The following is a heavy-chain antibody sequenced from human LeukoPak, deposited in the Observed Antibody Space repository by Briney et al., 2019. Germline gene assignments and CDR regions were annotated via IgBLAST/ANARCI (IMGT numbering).Heavy chain of an antibody. J-gene: IGHJ5*02. Sequence: ASVKVSCKASGYSLTSYYIHWVRQAPGQGLEWMGIINPGTGSTTYAQKFQGRVTMTRDTSTSTVYMELNSLTSEDTAVYYCARDHSVDFWSGYYPGGWFDPWGQGTLVTVSS. CDR3: ARDHSVDFWSGYYPGGWFDP. CDR1: GYSLTSYY. V-gene: IGHV1-46*01. CDR2: INPGTGST. D-gene: IGHD3-3*01.